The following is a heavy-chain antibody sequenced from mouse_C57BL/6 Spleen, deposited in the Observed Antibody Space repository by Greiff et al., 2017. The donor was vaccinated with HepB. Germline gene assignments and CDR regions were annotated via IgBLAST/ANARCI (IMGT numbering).Heavy chain of an antibody. Sequence: VQLQQPGAELVRPGTSVKLSCKASGYTFTSYWMHWVKQRPGQGLEWIGVIDPSDSYTNYNQKFKGKATLTVDTSSSTAYMQLSSLTSEDSAVYYCARSGEGYFDVWGTGTTVTVSS. J-gene: IGHJ1*03. CDR2: IDPSDSYT. V-gene: IGHV1-59*01. CDR1: GYTFTSYW. CDR3: ARSGEGYFDV. D-gene: IGHD2-13*01.